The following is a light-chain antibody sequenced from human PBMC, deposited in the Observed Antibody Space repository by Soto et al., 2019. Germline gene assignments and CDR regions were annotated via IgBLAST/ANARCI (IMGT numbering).Light chain of an antibody. CDR3: HQYFSTPLT. CDR2: WAS. J-gene: IGKJ4*01. CDR1: LSVLKSLDNKNY. V-gene: IGKV4-1*01. Sequence: DVVMTQSPDSLAVSLGERATINCKSSLSVLKSLDNKNYIAWYQQKSGQPPKLLLYWASTRKSGVPARFSGSGSGTNFTLTINKVQAEDVAVYYCHQYFSTPLTFGGGTKVDIK.